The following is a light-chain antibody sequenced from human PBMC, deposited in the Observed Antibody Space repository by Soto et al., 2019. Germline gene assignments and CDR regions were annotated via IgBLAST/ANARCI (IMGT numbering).Light chain of an antibody. J-gene: IGLJ1*01. CDR2: ANN. CDR3: QSYDNSLSGLYV. CDR1: SSNIGAGYD. Sequence: QSVLTQPPSVSGAPGQRITISCTGSSSNIGAGYDVHWYQKLPGTAPKLLIYANNNRPSGVPDRFSGSKSGTSASLATTGLQAEDEADYYCQSYDNSLSGLYVFGTGTKLTVL. V-gene: IGLV1-40*01.